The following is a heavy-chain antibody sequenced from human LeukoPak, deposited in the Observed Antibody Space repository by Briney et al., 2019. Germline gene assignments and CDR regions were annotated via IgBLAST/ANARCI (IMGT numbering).Heavy chain of an antibody. D-gene: IGHD2-2*01. J-gene: IGHJ4*02. CDR1: GFTFSSYA. CDR2: ITGRSGST. CDR3: ARVVGYCSGTSCFEGN. V-gene: IGHV3-23*01. Sequence: GGSPRLSCAASGFTFSSYAMTWVRQAPGKGLEWVSGITGRSGSTYYADSVKGRFTISRDNSKNTLYLQMNSLRAEDTAVYHCARVVGYCSGTSCFEGNWGQGTLVTVSS.